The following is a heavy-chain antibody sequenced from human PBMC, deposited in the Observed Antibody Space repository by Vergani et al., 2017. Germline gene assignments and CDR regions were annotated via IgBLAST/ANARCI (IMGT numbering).Heavy chain of an antibody. CDR3: ARNTHCRTTSCYKGRVYYYYYMDV. Sequence: VQLQESGPGLLKPSETLSLTCSVSGASISSYFWSWIRQPAGKGLEWLGRVHTDGTAYYNPSLRTRVRLSADLSQSQFSLKMTSLTAADTAVYFCARNTHCRTTSCYKGRVYYYYYMDVWGKGTTVTVSS. D-gene: IGHD2-2*02. CDR1: GASISSYF. CDR2: VHTDGTA. J-gene: IGHJ6*03. V-gene: IGHV4-4*07.